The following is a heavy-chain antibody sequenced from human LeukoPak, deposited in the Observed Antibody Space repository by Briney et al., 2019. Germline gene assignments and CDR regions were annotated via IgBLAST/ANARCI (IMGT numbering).Heavy chain of an antibody. CDR1: GYTFTSYY. D-gene: IGHD4-17*01. CDR3: AMGGDYGDHPLYYYGTDV. Sequence: ASVKVSCKASGYTFTSYYMHWVRQAPGQGLEWVGIINPSGGSTSYAQKFQGRVTMTRDTSTSTVYMELSSLRSEDTAVYYCAMGGDYGDHPLYYYGTDVWGQGTTVTVSS. J-gene: IGHJ6*02. CDR2: INPSGGST. V-gene: IGHV1-46*03.